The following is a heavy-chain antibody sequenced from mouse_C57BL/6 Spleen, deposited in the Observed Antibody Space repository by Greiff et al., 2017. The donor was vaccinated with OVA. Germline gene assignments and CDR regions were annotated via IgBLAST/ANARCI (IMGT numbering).Heavy chain of an antibody. CDR1: GYTFTDYE. Sequence: QVHVKQSGAELVRPGASVTLSCKASGYTFTDYEMHWVKQTPVHGLEWIGAIDPETGGTAYNQKFKGKAILTADKSSSTAYMELRSLTSEDSAVYYCTRDWDDAYWGQGTLVTVSA. J-gene: IGHJ3*01. CDR2: IDPETGGT. V-gene: IGHV1-15*01. D-gene: IGHD4-1*01. CDR3: TRDWDDAY.